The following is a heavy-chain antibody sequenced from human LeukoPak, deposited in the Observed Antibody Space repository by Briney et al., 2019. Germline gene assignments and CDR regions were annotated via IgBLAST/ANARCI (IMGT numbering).Heavy chain of an antibody. CDR3: ARFVDHYDSSGYHRHYFGS. Sequence: GGSLRLSCAASGFSLNTYTMSWVRQAPGKGLEWVSSISSSGRYIYNADSLKGRFTISRDNAKNSLFLQMNSLRVEDTAFYYCARFVDHYDSSGYHRHYFGSWGQGTLVTVSS. CDR2: ISSSGRYI. V-gene: IGHV3-21*04. J-gene: IGHJ4*02. CDR1: GFSLNTYT. D-gene: IGHD3-22*01.